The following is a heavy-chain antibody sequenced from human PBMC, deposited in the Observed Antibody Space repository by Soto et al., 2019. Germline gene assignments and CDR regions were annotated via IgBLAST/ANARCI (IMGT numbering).Heavy chain of an antibody. CDR3: TSRANGSARYDFDX. J-gene: IGHJ4*02. D-gene: IGHD3-10*01. CDR2: IISKANSYST. CDR1: GFTFSGSA. V-gene: IGHV3-73*01. Sequence: PGGSLRLSGAASGFTFSGSAMHWVRQASGKGLDWVCRIISKANSYSTSYAASLKGRFTISRDDSKNTAYLQMNILKTEDTAVYYCTSRANGSARYDFDXWGQGTTVTVSX.